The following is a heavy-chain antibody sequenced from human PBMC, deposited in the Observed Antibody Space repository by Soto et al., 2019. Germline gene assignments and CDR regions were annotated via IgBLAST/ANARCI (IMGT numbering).Heavy chain of an antibody. J-gene: IGHJ6*02. CDR3: ARQNYYSGMDV. Sequence: QVQLVQSGAEVKESGASVKVSCKASGYTFTGYYIHWVRQAPGQGLEWVGEISPKSGGTRYAQKFQGRVTMTTDTSTATAYMDMTSLGFDDTAIYYCARQNYYSGMDVWGQGTTVTVSS. CDR2: ISPKSGGT. V-gene: IGHV1-2*02. CDR1: GYTFTGYY.